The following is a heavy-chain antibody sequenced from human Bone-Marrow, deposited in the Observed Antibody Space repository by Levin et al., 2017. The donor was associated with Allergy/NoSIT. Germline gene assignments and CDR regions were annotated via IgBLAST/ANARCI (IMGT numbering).Heavy chain of an antibody. CDR1: GGSISSYY. V-gene: IGHV4-59*01. Sequence: PSETLSLTCTVSGGSISSYYWSWIRQPPGKGLEWIGYIYYSGSTNYNPSLKSRVTISVDTSKNQFSLKLSSVTAADTAVYYCARGPVRGVVEDAFDIWGQGTMVTVSS. D-gene: IGHD3-10*01. CDR2: IYYSGST. J-gene: IGHJ3*02. CDR3: ARGPVRGVVEDAFDI.